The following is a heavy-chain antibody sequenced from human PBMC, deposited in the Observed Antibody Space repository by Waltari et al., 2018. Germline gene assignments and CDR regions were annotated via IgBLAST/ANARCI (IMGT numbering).Heavy chain of an antibody. CDR2: SSSSSSYI. J-gene: IGHJ4*02. V-gene: IGHV3-21*01. CDR1: GFTFSSYS. D-gene: IGHD4-17*01. CDR3: AREREGDYGGDC. Sequence: EVQLVESGGGLVKPGGSLRLSCAASGFTFSSYSMNWVRQAPGKGLDWVSSSSSSSSYIYYADSGKSRFTISRDNAKNSLYLQMNSLRAEDTAVYYCAREREGDYGGDCWGQGTLVIVSS.